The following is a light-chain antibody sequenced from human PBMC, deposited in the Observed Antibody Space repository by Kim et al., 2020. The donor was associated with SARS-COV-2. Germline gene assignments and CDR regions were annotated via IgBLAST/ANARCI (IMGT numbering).Light chain of an antibody. CDR3: QQYGISPLT. J-gene: IGKJ4*01. CDR2: GAS. CDR1: QSVSSSY. V-gene: IGKV3-20*01. Sequence: SPGERATLSCRASQSVSSSYLAWYHQKPGQAPRLLIYGASSRATGIPDRFSGSGSGTDFTLTISRLGPEDFAVYYCQQYGISPLTFGGGTKVDIK.